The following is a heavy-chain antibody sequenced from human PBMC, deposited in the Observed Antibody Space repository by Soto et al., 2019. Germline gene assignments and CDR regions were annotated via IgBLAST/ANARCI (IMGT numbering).Heavy chain of an antibody. V-gene: IGHV1-69*02. Sequence: QVQLVQSGAEVKKPGSSVKVSCKASGGTFSSYTISWVRQAPGQGLEWMGRIIPILGIANYAQKFQGRVKITADKSTSTAYMELSSLRSEDTAVYYCARDQGYQLLLGSTMGWFDPWGQGTLVTVSS. CDR2: IIPILGIA. D-gene: IGHD2-2*01. CDR1: GGTFSSYT. CDR3: ARDQGYQLLLGSTMGWFDP. J-gene: IGHJ5*02.